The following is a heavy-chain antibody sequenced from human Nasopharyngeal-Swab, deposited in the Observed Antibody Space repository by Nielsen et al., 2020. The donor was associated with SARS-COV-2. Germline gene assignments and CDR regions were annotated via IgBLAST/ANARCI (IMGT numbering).Heavy chain of an antibody. J-gene: IGHJ3*02. D-gene: IGHD2-2*01. CDR1: GGSTSSGSYY. Sequence: SETLSLTCTVSGGSTSSGSYYWSWLRQPAGKGLEWIGRFYTTGSTDYDPSLKSRVTISVDTSKNQFTLKLSSVTAADTAVYYCARSYCSSTRCANAFAIWGQGTMVTVSS. CDR2: FYTTGST. CDR3: ARSYCSSTRCANAFAI. V-gene: IGHV4-61*02.